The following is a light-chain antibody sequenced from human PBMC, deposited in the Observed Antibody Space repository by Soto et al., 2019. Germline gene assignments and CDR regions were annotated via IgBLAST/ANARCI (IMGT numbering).Light chain of an antibody. V-gene: IGKV3-15*01. CDR1: QSVSSN. CDR3: QQYNNWPPIT. Sequence: DRVMAQSPATLSVSPWERAALACRASQSVSSNLAWYQQKPGQAPRLLIYGASTRATGIPARFTASGSGTEFTLTISSLQSEDFAVYYCQQYNNWPPITFGQGTRLEIK. J-gene: IGKJ5*01. CDR2: GAS.